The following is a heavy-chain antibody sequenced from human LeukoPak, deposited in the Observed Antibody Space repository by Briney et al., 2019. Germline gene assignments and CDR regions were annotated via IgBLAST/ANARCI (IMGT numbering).Heavy chain of an antibody. V-gene: IGHV3-30*02. D-gene: IGHD2-2*01. CDR2: IHFDGSQK. J-gene: IGHJ3*02. Sequence: GGSLRLSCAASGFTFSSYGMHWVRQAPGKGLEWVAFIHFDGSQKCNADSVRGRFTISRDNSENTVYLHMNSLGVEDTAVYYCAKDPACRTVSCSDAFDIWGQGAMVTVSS. CDR3: AKDPACRTVSCSDAFDI. CDR1: GFTFSSYG.